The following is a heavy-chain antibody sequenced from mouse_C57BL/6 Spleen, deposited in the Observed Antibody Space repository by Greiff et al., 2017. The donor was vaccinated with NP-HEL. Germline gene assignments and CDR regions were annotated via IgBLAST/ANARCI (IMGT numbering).Heavy chain of an antibody. Sequence: EVQLVESGPGLVKPSQSLSLTCSVTGYSITSGYYWNWIRQFPGNKLEWMGYISYDGSNNYNPSLKNRISITRDTSKNQFFLKLNSVTTEDTATYYCARQLRPRYAMDYWGQGTSVTVSS. V-gene: IGHV3-6*01. D-gene: IGHD3-2*02. CDR2: ISYDGSN. J-gene: IGHJ4*01. CDR3: ARQLRPRYAMDY. CDR1: GYSITSGYY.